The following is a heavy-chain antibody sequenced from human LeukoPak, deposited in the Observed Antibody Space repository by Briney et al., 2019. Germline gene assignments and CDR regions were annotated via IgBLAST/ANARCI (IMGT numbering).Heavy chain of an antibody. J-gene: IGHJ6*03. Sequence: GGSLRLSCAASGFTFSSFEMNWVRQAPGKGLEWVSGINWNGGSTGYADSVKGRFTISRDNAKNSLYLQMNSLRAEDTALYYCARGGITIFGVVSYMDVWGKGTTVTVSS. CDR2: INWNGGST. CDR3: ARGGITIFGVVSYMDV. CDR1: GFTFSSFE. V-gene: IGHV3-20*04. D-gene: IGHD3-3*01.